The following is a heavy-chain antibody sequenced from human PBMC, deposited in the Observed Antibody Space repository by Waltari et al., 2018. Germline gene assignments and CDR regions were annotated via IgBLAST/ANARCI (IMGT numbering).Heavy chain of an antibody. D-gene: IGHD3-10*01. CDR2: ISGSGGST. CDR1: GFTFSSYA. J-gene: IGHJ6*02. Sequence: EVQLLESGGGLVQPGGSLRLSCAASGFTFSSYAMSCVRQAPGKGLEWVSAISGSGGSTYYADAVKGRFTISRDNSKNTLYLQMNSLRAEDRAVYYCAKNPVYYGSGNGMDVWGQGTLVTVSS. CDR3: AKNPVYYGSGNGMDV. V-gene: IGHV3-23*01.